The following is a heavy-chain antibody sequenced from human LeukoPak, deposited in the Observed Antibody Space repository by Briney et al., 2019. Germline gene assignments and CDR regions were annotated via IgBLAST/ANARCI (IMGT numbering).Heavy chain of an antibody. V-gene: IGHV3-23*01. Sequence: GGSLRLSCAASGFTFSSYAMTWVRHPPGPGLDWVSTITGSGSNTYYPDSVKGRFTISRDNSKNTLYLQMNSLRAEDTAVYYCAKDRCSGGSCYSVDYWGQGTLVTVSS. CDR2: ITGSGSNT. D-gene: IGHD2-15*01. CDR1: GFTFSSYA. CDR3: AKDRCSGGSCYSVDY. J-gene: IGHJ4*02.